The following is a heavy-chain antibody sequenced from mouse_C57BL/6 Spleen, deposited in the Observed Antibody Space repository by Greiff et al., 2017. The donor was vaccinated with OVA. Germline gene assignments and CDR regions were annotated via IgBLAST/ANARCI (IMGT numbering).Heavy chain of an antibody. CDR3: ARESLTGTGAWFAY. CDR2: IWTGGGT. D-gene: IGHD4-1*01. V-gene: IGHV2-9-1*01. CDR1: GFSLTSYA. J-gene: IGHJ3*01. Sequence: VMLVESGPGLVAPSQSLSITCTVSGFSLTSYAISWVRQPPGKGLEWLGVIWTGGGTNYNSALKSRLSISKDNSKSQVFLKMNSLQTDDTARYYCARESLTGTGAWFAYWGQGTLVTVSA.